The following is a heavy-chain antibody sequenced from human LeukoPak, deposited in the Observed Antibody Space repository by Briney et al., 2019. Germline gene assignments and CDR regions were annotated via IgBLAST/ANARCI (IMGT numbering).Heavy chain of an antibody. V-gene: IGHV3-7*01. Sequence: GGSLRLSCAASGFIFSDSWMSWVRQAPGKGLEWVANIKQDGSDKYYGDSVKGRFTISRDNAKKSLDLQMNSLRAEDTAVYYCARYRGKGSSWPLDVWGQGTMVTVSS. CDR2: IKQDGSDK. D-gene: IGHD1-26*01. CDR3: ARYRGKGSSWPLDV. J-gene: IGHJ3*01. CDR1: GFIFSDSW.